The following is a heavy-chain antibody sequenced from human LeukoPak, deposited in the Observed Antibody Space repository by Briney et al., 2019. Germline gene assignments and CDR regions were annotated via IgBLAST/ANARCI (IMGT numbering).Heavy chain of an antibody. J-gene: IGHJ4*02. CDR3: ARDKWAVRGVIITQNFDY. CDR1: GGSISSSSYY. D-gene: IGHD3-10*01. CDR2: IYYSGST. Sequence: SETLSLTCTVSGGSISSSSYYWGWIRQPPGKGLEWIGSIYYSGSTYYNPFLKSRVTISLDTSKNQFSLKLSSVTAADTAVYYCARDKWAVRGVIITQNFDYWGQGTLVTVSS. V-gene: IGHV4-39*07.